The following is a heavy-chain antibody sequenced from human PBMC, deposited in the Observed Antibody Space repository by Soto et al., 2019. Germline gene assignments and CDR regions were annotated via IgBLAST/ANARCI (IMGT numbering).Heavy chain of an antibody. CDR3: AKDNHEGKLELLMTLYYYYYMDV. V-gene: IGHV3-30*18. J-gene: IGHJ6*03. CDR2: ISYDGSNK. Sequence: GGSLRLSCAASGFTFSSYGMHWVRQAPGKGLEWVAVISYDGSNKYYADSVKGRFTISRDNSKNTLYLQMNSLRAEDTAVYYCAKDNHEGKLELLMTLYYYYYMDVWGKGTTVTVSS. D-gene: IGHD1-7*01. CDR1: GFTFSSYG.